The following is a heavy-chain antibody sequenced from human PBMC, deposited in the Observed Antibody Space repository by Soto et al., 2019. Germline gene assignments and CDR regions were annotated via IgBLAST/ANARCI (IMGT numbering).Heavy chain of an antibody. J-gene: IGHJ5*02. CDR1: GFTFSDHY. CDR3: VRVIKGGTTSFDP. D-gene: IGHD1-1*01. Sequence: EVQVAESGGGLVQPGGSLRLSCVGSGFTFSDHYMDWVRQAPGKGLEWVGRSRDKSQSYTTSYAAPVKDRFTISRDDSKSSLYLQINSLKTDDTAVYYCVRVIKGGTTSFDPWGEGTLVTVSS. CDR2: SRDKSQSYTT. V-gene: IGHV3-72*01.